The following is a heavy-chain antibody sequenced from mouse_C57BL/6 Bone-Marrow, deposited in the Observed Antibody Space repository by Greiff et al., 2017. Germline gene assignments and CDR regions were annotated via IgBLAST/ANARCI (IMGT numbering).Heavy chain of an antibody. CDR3: TLGYAMDY. D-gene: IGHD4-1*01. V-gene: IGHV14-4*01. Sequence: VQLQQSGAELVRPGASVKLSCTASGFNIKDDYMHWVKQRPEQGLEWIGWIDPENGDTEYASKFQGKATITADTSSNTAYLQLSSLTSEETAVYYCTLGYAMDYWGQGTSVTVSS. CDR1: GFNIKDDY. J-gene: IGHJ4*01. CDR2: IDPENGDT.